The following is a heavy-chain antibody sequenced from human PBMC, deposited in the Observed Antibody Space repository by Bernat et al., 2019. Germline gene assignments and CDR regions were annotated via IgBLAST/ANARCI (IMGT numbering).Heavy chain of an antibody. J-gene: IGHJ3*02. D-gene: IGHD6-13*01. CDR3: ARTYSSTWTHDAFDI. Sequence: QVTLKESGPALVKPTQTLTLTCTFSGFSLRTSGMRVSWIRQPPGKALEWLARIDWDDDKFYSTSLKTRLTISKDTAKNQVVLTMTNMDPMDTATYYCARTYSSTWTHDAFDIWGQGTMVTVFS. CDR2: IDWDDDK. V-gene: IGHV2-70*04. CDR1: GFSLRTSGMR.